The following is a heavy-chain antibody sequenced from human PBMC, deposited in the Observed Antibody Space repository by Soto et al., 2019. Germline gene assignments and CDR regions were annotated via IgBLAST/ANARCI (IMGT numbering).Heavy chain of an antibody. D-gene: IGHD4-4*01. Sequence: SGPTLVNPTQTLTLTCTFSGFSLSTSGMCVSWIRQPPGKALEWLARIDWDDDKYYTTSLKTRLTISKDTSKNQVVLTMTNMDPVDTATYYCARTRRSTVTTDYYFDYWGQGTLVTVSS. CDR2: IDWDDDK. CDR3: ARTRRSTVTTDYYFDY. V-gene: IGHV2-70*11. CDR1: GFSLSTSGMC. J-gene: IGHJ4*02.